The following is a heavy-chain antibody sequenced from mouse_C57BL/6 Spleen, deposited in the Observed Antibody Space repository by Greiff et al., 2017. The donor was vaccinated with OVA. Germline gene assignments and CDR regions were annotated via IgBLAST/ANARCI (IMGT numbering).Heavy chain of an antibody. D-gene: IGHD1-1*01. V-gene: IGHV10-1*01. CDR2: IRSKSNNYAT. CDR1: GFSFNTYA. Sequence: DVMLVESGGGLVQPKGSLKLSCAASGFSFNTYAMNWVRQAPGKGLEWVARIRSKSNNYATYYADSVKDRFTISRDDSESMLYLQMNNLKTEDTAMYYCVRLYYGDWYFDVWGTGTTVTVSS. J-gene: IGHJ1*03. CDR3: VRLYYGDWYFDV.